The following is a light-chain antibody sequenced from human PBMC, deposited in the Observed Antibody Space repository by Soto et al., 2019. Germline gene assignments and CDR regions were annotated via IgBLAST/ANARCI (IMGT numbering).Light chain of an antibody. Sequence: DIQMTQSPSTLSASVGDRVTITCRASEKINKWLAWYQQKPGKAPKLLISDASSLERGVPSTFSGSGSGTEFTLTISSLQPDDFATYYCQQCNSYPWTFGQGTKVEIK. J-gene: IGKJ1*01. CDR3: QQCNSYPWT. V-gene: IGKV1-5*01. CDR2: DAS. CDR1: EKINKW.